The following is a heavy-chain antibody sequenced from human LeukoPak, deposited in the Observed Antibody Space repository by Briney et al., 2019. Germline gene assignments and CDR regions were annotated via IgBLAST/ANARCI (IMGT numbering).Heavy chain of an antibody. D-gene: IGHD3-3*01. CDR3: ARDFLEDDY. Sequence: GGSLRLSCAASGFTFSNYNMNWVRQAPGKGLEWVSYISSSSSTIHYAESVKGRFTIARDNARHSLYLQMNSLRAEDTAVYYCARDFLEDDYWGQGTLVTVSS. V-gene: IGHV3-48*01. CDR1: GFTFSNYN. CDR2: ISSSSSTI. J-gene: IGHJ4*02.